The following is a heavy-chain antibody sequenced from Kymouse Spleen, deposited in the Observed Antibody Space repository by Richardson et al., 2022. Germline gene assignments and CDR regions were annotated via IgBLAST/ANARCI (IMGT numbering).Heavy chain of an antibody. V-gene: IGHV3-11*01. Sequence: QVQLVESGGGLVKPGGSLRLSCAASGFTFSDYYMSWIRQAPGKGLEWVSYISSSGSTIYYADSVKGRFTISRDNAKNSLYLQMNSLRAEDTAVYYCARDRRYYDILTAHYYYYYGMDVWGQGTTVTVSS. CDR3: ARDRRYYDILTAHYYYYYGMDV. CDR1: GFTFSDYY. D-gene: IGHD3-9*01. CDR2: ISSSGSTI. J-gene: IGHJ6*02.